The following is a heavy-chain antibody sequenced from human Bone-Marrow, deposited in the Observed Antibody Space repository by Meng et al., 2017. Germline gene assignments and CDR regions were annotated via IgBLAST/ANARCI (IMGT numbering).Heavy chain of an antibody. D-gene: IGHD3-22*01. V-gene: IGHV3-21*01. CDR3: ARDRSTTPYYDREGGILS. J-gene: IGHJ4*02. CDR2: ISSSSSYI. Sequence: GGSLRLSCAASGFTFSSYSMNWVRQAPGKGLEWVSSISSSSSYIYYADSVKGRFTISRDNAKNSLYLQMNSLRAEDTAVYYCARDRSTTPYYDREGGILSRDQGTLVTVSS. CDR1: GFTFSSYS.